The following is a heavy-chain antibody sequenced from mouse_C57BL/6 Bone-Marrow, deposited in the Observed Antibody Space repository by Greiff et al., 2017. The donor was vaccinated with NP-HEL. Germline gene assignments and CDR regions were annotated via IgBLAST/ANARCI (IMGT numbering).Heavy chain of an antibody. CDR2: IDPENGDT. CDR3: TRGERFAY. CDR1: GFNIKDDY. J-gene: IGHJ3*01. V-gene: IGHV14-4*01. Sequence: EVQLQESGAELVRPGASVKLSCTASGFNIKDDYMHWVKQRPEQGLEWIGWIDPENGDTEYASKFQGKATITAHTSSTTACLQLSSLTSEDTAVYYCTRGERFAYWGQGTLVTVAA.